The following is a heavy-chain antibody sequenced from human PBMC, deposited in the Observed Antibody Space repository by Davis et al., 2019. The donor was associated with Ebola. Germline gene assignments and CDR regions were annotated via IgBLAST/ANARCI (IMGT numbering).Heavy chain of an antibody. CDR3: ARTPDIVVAPVLHLDY. V-gene: IGHV6-1*01. Sequence: HSQTLSLTCAISGDSVSSNSAAWNWIRQSPSRGLEWLGRTYYRSKWYNEYAGSVKSRITINADTSKNQFSLQLNSVTPEDTAVYYCARTPDIVVAPVLHLDYWGQGTLVTVSS. J-gene: IGHJ4*02. CDR2: TYYRSKWYN. D-gene: IGHD2-2*01. CDR1: GDSVSSNSAA.